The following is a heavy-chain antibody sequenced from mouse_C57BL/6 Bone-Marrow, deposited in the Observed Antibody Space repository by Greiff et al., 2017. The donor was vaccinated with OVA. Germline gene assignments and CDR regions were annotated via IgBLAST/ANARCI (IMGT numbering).Heavy chain of an antibody. CDR3: ARIDYGNLPEDY. J-gene: IGHJ2*01. D-gene: IGHD2-1*01. V-gene: IGHV8-8*01. CDR1: GFSLSTFGMG. Sequence: QVTLKVSGPGILQPSQTLSLTCSFSGFSLSTFGMGVGWIRQPSGKGLEWLAHFWWDDDKSYNPALKSWLKISKDTSKNQVFLKIANVDTADTATYYCARIDYGNLPEDYWGQGTTLTVSS. CDR2: FWWDDDK.